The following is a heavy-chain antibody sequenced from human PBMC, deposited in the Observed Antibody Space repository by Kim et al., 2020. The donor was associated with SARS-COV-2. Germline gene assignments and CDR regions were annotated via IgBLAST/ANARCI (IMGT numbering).Heavy chain of an antibody. V-gene: IGHV1-18*01. D-gene: IGHD3-22*01. CDR3: ARDRRRLYYDSSGYDAFDI. J-gene: IGHJ3*02. Sequence: ASVKVSCKASGYTFTSYGISWVRQAPGQGLEWMGWISAYNGNTNYAQKLQGRVTMTTDTFTSTAYMELRSLRSDDTAVYYCARDRRRLYYDSSGYDAFDIWGQGTMVTVSS. CDR2: ISAYNGNT. CDR1: GYTFTSYG.